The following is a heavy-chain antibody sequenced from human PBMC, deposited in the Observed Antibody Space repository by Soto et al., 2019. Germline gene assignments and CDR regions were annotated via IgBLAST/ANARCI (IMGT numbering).Heavy chain of an antibody. V-gene: IGHV3-23*01. J-gene: IGHJ4*02. Sequence: GGSLRLSCAASGFTFSSYAMSWVRQAPGKGLEWVSAISGSGGSTYYADSVKGRFTISRDNSKNTLYLQTNSLRAEDTAVYYCAKDLYSSPTVSIDYWGQGTLVTVSS. CDR1: GFTFSSYA. D-gene: IGHD6-13*01. CDR3: AKDLYSSPTVSIDY. CDR2: ISGSGGST.